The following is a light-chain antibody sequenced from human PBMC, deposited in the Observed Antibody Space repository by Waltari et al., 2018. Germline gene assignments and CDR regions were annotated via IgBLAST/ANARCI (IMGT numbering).Light chain of an antibody. V-gene: IGLV1-40*01. J-gene: IGLJ2*01. CDR1: TSNIGAGHD. Sequence: QSVLTQPPSVSGTPGQRVTISCIGSTSNIGAGHDVHWYQHLPGTAPKLLIYGNNNRPSGVPDRFSGSKSGPSASLAITGLQADDEADYFCQSFDNMLSGGVVFGGGTKLAVL. CDR2: GNN. CDR3: QSFDNMLSGGVV.